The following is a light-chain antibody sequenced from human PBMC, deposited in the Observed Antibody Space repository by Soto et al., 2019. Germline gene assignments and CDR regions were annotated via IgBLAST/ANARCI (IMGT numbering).Light chain of an antibody. CDR1: QSVSSY. V-gene: IGKV3-11*01. CDR2: DAS. Sequence: EIVLTQSPATLSLSPGERATLSCRASQSVSSYLAWYQQKPGQAPRLLIYDASNRATGIPPRFSGSGSGTDFTLTIGSLEPEEFAVYYCQQRSTWPLTFGGGTKVEIK. CDR3: QQRSTWPLT. J-gene: IGKJ4*02.